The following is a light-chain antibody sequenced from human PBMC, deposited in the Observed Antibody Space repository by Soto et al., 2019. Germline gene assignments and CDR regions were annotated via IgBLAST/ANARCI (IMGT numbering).Light chain of an antibody. V-gene: IGLV2-14*01. J-gene: IGLJ3*02. Sequence: QSALTQPASVSGSPGQSITFSCTGTSSDVGGYDYVSWYQQHPGKAPKVMIYEVSNRPSGVSNRFSGSKSGNTASLTISGLQAEDEADYYCTSFTSSNTWVFGGGTKVTVL. CDR3: TSFTSSNTWV. CDR2: EVS. CDR1: SSDVGGYDY.